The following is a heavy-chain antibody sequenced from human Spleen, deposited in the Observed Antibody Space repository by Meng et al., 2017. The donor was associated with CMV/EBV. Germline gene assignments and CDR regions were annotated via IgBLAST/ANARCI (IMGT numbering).Heavy chain of an antibody. V-gene: IGHV3-43*01. CDR1: GFTFDDYT. J-gene: IGHJ4*02. CDR3: AKDTMVRGVYPPSFDY. Sequence: GESLKISCAASGFTFDDYTMHWVRQAPGKGLEWVSLISWDGGSTYYADSVKGRFTISRDNSENSLYLQMNSLRTEDTALYYCAKDTMVRGVYPPSFDYWGQGTLVTVSS. D-gene: IGHD3-10*01. CDR2: ISWDGGST.